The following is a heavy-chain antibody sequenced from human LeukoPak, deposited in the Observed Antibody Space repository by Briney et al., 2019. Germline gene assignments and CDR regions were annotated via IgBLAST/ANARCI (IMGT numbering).Heavy chain of an antibody. V-gene: IGHV3-11*04. CDR1: GFTFNDHF. D-gene: IGHD3-9*01. CDR3: ARDSYDILTNPPDY. Sequence: GGSLRLSCAASGFTFNDHFMTWIRQAPGKGLEWVSYISNTGTYVNYADSVKGRFTISRDNAKNSLYLQMNSLRAEDTAVYYCARDSYDILTNPPDYWGQGTLVTVSS. CDR2: ISNTGTYV. J-gene: IGHJ4*02.